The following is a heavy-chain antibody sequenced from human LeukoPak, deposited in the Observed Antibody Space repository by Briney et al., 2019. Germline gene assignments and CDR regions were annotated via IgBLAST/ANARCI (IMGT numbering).Heavy chain of an antibody. V-gene: IGHV3-11*01. J-gene: IGHJ4*02. Sequence: GGSLRLSCAASGFTFSDYYMSWIRQAPGKGLEWVSYISSSGSTIYYADSVKGRFTISRANAKNSLYLQMNSLRAEDTAVYYCASVAYFYHDFDYWGQGTLVTVSS. CDR2: ISSSGSTI. CDR3: ASVAYFYHDFDY. D-gene: IGHD3-22*01. CDR1: GFTFSDYY.